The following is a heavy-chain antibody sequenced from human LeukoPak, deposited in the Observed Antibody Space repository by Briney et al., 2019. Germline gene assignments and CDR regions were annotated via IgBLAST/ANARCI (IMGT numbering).Heavy chain of an antibody. D-gene: IGHD2-21*01. V-gene: IGHV1-24*01. CDR2: FDPGDGET. CDR3: SAAAATSQVIAFDFDY. Sequence: ASVKVSCKVSGYTLTELSMHWVRQAPGKGLEWMGGFDPGDGETIYAQKFQGRVTMTEDTSTDTAYMELSSLRSEDTAVYYCSAAAATSQVIAFDFDYWGQGTLVTVSS. J-gene: IGHJ4*02. CDR1: GYTLTELS.